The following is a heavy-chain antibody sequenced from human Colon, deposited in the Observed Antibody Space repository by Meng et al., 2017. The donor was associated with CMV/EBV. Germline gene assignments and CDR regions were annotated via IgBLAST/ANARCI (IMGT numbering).Heavy chain of an antibody. CDR1: GFTFSSYA. CDR3: ARGYGDYLDY. Sequence: LSCAASGFTFSSYAMHWVRQAPGKGLEWVAVISYDGSNKYYADSVKGRFTISRDNSKNTLYLQMNSLRAEDTAVYYCARGYGDYLDYWGQGTLVTVSS. J-gene: IGHJ4*02. D-gene: IGHD4-17*01. CDR2: ISYDGSNK. V-gene: IGHV3-30*04.